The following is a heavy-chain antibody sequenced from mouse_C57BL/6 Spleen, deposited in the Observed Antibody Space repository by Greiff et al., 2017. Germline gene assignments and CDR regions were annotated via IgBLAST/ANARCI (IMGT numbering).Heavy chain of an antibody. CDR2: ISSGGSYT. V-gene: IGHV5-6*01. CDR3: ARQYGSSYGYAMDY. D-gene: IGHD1-1*01. J-gene: IGHJ4*01. CDR1: GFTFSSYG. Sequence: EVKVVESGGDLVKPGGSLKLSCAASGFTFSSYGMSWVRQTPDKRLEWVATISSGGSYTYYPDSVKGRFTISRDNAKNTLYLQMSSLKSEDTAMYYCARQYGSSYGYAMDYWGQGTSVTVSS.